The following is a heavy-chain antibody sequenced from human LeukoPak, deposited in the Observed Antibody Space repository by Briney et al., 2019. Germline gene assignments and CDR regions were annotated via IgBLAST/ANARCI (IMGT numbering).Heavy chain of an antibody. CDR3: ARGRGLVPTSRRSYYYDSSGYWDEFDY. V-gene: IGHV4-34*01. CDR1: GGSFSGYY. D-gene: IGHD3-22*01. Sequence: KPSETLSLTCAVYGGSFSGYYWSWIRQPPGRGLEWIGEISRSGITNHNPSLKSRVTMSVDTSRNQFSLKLSSVTAADTAVYYCARGRGLVPTSRRSYYYDSSGYWDEFDYWGQGTLVTVSS. CDR2: ISRSGIT. J-gene: IGHJ4*02.